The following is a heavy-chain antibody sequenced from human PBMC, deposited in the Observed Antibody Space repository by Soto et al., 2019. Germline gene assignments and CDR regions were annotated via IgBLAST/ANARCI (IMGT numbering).Heavy chain of an antibody. Sequence: PGESLKISCKGSGYSFTSYWISWVRQMPGKGLEWMGRIDPSDSYTNYSPSFQGHVTISADKSISTAYLQWSSLKASDTAMYYCARGLNDYGDYQLYGMDVWGQGTTVTVSS. V-gene: IGHV5-10-1*01. J-gene: IGHJ6*02. CDR1: GYSFTSYW. CDR2: IDPSDSYT. CDR3: ARGLNDYGDYQLYGMDV. D-gene: IGHD4-17*01.